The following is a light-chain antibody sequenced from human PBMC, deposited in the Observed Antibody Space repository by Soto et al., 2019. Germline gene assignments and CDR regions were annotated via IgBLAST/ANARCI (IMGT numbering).Light chain of an antibody. J-gene: IGLJ3*02. V-gene: IGLV2-23*01. CDR2: EAT. Sequence: QSALTQPASVSGSPGQSITISCTGTSSDVGSYNFVSWYKQHPGTAPKLMIYEATRRPSGVSNRFSASKSGNTASLTISGLQAEDEADYYCCSYAGSSTWVFGGGTKVTVL. CDR3: CSYAGSSTWV. CDR1: SSDVGSYNF.